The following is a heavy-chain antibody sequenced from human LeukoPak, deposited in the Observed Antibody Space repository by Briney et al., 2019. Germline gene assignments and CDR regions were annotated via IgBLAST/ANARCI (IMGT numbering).Heavy chain of an antibody. J-gene: IGHJ5*02. CDR1: GYTFTSYG. Sequence: ASVKVSCKASGYTFTSYGISWVRQAPGQGLEWMGWISGYNGNTNYAQKLQGRVTMTTDTSTSTAYMELRSLRSDDTAVYYCARDCSGGSCYGSGVYWFDPWGQRTLVTVSS. CDR2: ISGYNGNT. D-gene: IGHD2-15*01. CDR3: ARDCSGGSCYGSGVYWFDP. V-gene: IGHV1-18*01.